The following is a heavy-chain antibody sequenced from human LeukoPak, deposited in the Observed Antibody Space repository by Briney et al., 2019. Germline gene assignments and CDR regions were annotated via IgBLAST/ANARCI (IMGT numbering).Heavy chain of an antibody. Sequence: GGSLRLSCAASGFTFSSYAMSWVRQAPGKGLEWVSSISGTGGSTYYADSVKGRFTISRDNSKNTLYLQMNSLRAEDTAVYYCARGDHMTTVTTHFDYWGQGTLVTVSS. CDR1: GFTFSSYA. D-gene: IGHD4-17*01. V-gene: IGHV3-23*01. CDR2: ISGTGGST. J-gene: IGHJ4*02. CDR3: ARGDHMTTVTTHFDY.